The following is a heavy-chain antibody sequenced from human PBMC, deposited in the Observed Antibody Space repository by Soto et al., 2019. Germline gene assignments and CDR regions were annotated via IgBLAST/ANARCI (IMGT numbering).Heavy chain of an antibody. D-gene: IGHD3-3*01. Sequence: PSETLSLTCTVSGGSISSYYWSWIRQPPGKGLERIGYIYYSGSTNYNPSLKSRVTISVDTSKNQFSLKLSSVTAADTAVYYCARLLDYYGMDVWGQGTTVTVSS. V-gene: IGHV4-59*01. CDR1: GGSISSYY. J-gene: IGHJ6*02. CDR2: IYYSGST. CDR3: ARLLDYYGMDV.